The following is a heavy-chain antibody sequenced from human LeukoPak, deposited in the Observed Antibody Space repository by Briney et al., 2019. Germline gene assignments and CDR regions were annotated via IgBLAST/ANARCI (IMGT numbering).Heavy chain of an antibody. J-gene: IGHJ4*02. Sequence: GGSRRLSCAASGFTFSSYSMNWVRQAPGKGLEWVSYISSSSSTIYYADSVKGRFTISRDNAKNSLYLQMNSLRAEDTAVYYCARDYCSGGSCYPNPDYWGQGTLVTVSS. CDR3: ARDYCSGGSCYPNPDY. CDR2: ISSSSSTI. CDR1: GFTFSSYS. V-gene: IGHV3-48*01. D-gene: IGHD2-15*01.